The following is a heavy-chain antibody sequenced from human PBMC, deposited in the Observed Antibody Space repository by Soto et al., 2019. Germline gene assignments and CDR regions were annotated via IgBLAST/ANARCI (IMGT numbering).Heavy chain of an antibody. CDR1: GGTFSSYT. Sequence: ASVKVSCKASGGTFSSYTISWVRQAPGQGLEWMGRIIPILGIANYAQKFQGRVTITADKSTSTAYMELSSLRSEDTAVYYCAREVTTEYYDFWSGSYAFDIWGQGTMVTVSS. CDR2: IIPILGIA. CDR3: AREVTTEYYDFWSGSYAFDI. D-gene: IGHD3-3*01. V-gene: IGHV1-69*04. J-gene: IGHJ3*02.